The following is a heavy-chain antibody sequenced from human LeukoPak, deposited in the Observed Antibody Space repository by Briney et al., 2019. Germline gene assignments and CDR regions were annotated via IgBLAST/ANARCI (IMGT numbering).Heavy chain of an antibody. J-gene: IGHJ3*02. Sequence: PGGSLRLSCAASGFTFSSYSMNWVRQALGKGLEWVSSISSSSSYIYYADSVKGRFTISRDNAKNSLYLQMNSLRAEDTAVYYCARDYCSSTSCYNGAFDIWGQGTMVTVSS. CDR3: ARDYCSSTSCYNGAFDI. V-gene: IGHV3-21*01. D-gene: IGHD2-2*01. CDR1: GFTFSSYS. CDR2: ISSSSSYI.